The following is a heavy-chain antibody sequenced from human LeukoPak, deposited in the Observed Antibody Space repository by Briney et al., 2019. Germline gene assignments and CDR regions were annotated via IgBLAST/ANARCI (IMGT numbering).Heavy chain of an antibody. J-gene: IGHJ4*02. V-gene: IGHV3-64*01. Sequence: GSLRLSCAASGFTFSRYAMHWVRQAPGKGLESVSAISSNGGSTYYANSVKGRFTISRDNSKNTLYLQMGSLRAEDLAVYYCARDFGLTGKVDYWGQGTLVTVSS. CDR2: ISSNGGST. D-gene: IGHD1-20*01. CDR3: ARDFGLTGKVDY. CDR1: GFTFSRYA.